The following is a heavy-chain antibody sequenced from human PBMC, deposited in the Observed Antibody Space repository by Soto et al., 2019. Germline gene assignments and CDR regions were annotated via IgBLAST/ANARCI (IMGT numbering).Heavy chain of an antibody. CDR3: AKGKQLVPYYGTDV. J-gene: IGHJ6*02. V-gene: IGHV3-23*01. Sequence: GSLRLSCAASVFTFSSYAMSWVRQAPGKGLEWVSAISGSGGSTYYADSVKGRFTISRDNSKNTLYLQMNSLRAEDTAVYYCAKGKQLVPYYGTDVWGQGTTVTVSS. CDR1: VFTFSSYA. D-gene: IGHD6-6*01. CDR2: ISGSGGST.